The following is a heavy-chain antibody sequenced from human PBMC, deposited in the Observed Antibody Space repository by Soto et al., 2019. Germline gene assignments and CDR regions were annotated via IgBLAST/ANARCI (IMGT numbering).Heavy chain of an antibody. D-gene: IGHD2-15*01. J-gene: IGHJ4*02. V-gene: IGHV3-33*01. CDR3: AREVVVAATLDY. CDR1: GFTFNSYG. Sequence: GGSLRLSCAASGFTFNSYGMHWVRQAPGKGLEWVAVIWYDGSNKYYADSVKGRFTISRDNSKNTLYLQMNSLRAEDTAVYYCAREVVVAATLDYWGQGTLVTVSS. CDR2: IWYDGSNK.